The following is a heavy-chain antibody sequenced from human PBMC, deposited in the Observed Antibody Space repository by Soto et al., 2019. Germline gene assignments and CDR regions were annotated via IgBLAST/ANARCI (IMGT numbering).Heavy chain of an antibody. CDR1: GYSIISGYY. CDR3: ARGNGYYETSGDFNS. J-gene: IGHJ4*02. V-gene: IGHV4-38-2*02. D-gene: IGHD3-22*01. Sequence: PSETLSLTCSVSGYSIISGYYWGCIRQPPGKGLEWIGSAYHRGTSYYNPSLQSRVTISVDTSKNQFSLRLTSVTAADTAVYYCARGNGYYETSGDFNSWGQGALVTVSS. CDR2: AYHRGTS.